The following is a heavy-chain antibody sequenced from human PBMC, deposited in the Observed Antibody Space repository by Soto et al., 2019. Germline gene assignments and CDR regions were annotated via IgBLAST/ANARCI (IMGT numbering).Heavy chain of an antibody. J-gene: IGHJ6*02. CDR3: ASYTKGGMDV. CDR2: IIPIFGTA. CDR1: GGTFSSYA. Sequence: GASVKVSCKASGGTFSSYAISWVRQAPGQGLEWMGGIIPIFGTANYAQKFQGRVTITADESTSTAYMELSSLRSEDTAVYYCASYTKGGMDVWGQGTTVTVSS. D-gene: IGHD3-16*01. V-gene: IGHV1-69*13.